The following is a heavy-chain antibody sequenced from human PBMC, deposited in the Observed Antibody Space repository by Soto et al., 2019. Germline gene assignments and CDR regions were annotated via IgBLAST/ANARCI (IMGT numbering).Heavy chain of an antibody. CDR2: IIPIFGTA. Sequence: QVQLVQSGAEVKKPGSSVKVSCKASGGTFSSYAISWVRQAPGQGLEWMGGIIPIFGTANYAQKVQGRVTITADESTSTAYMELSSLRSEDTAVYYCATRGATVTDWGFFDYWGQGTLVTVSS. D-gene: IGHD4-4*01. J-gene: IGHJ4*02. CDR1: GGTFSSYA. CDR3: ATRGATVTDWGFFDY. V-gene: IGHV1-69*01.